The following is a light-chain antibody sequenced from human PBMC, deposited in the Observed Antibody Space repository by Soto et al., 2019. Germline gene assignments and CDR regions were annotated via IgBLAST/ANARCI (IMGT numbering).Light chain of an antibody. J-gene: IGKJ5*01. V-gene: IGKV3-11*01. CDR2: DAS. CDR1: QNIVSY. Sequence: EIVLTQCPAALSLSPGERATLSCRASQNIVSYLAWHQQKPGQVPRLLIFDASNRATGIPARFSGSGSGTDFTLTISSLEPEDFAVYYCQQRSNWPPITFGQGTRLEIK. CDR3: QQRSNWPPIT.